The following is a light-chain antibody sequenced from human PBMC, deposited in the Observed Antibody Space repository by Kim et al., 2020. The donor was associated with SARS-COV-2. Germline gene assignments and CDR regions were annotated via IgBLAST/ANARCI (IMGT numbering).Light chain of an antibody. Sequence: SYGLTQPPSVSVAPGKTARITCGGNNIVSKSVHWYQQKPGPAPGLVFYYVCDRPSESPERFSVPNSGNTATLPISRVGAGDGADYYCHVWDSSSDYFFG. J-gene: IGLJ1*01. V-gene: IGLV3-21*04. CDR1: NIVSKS. CDR3: HVWDSSSDYF. CDR2: YVC.